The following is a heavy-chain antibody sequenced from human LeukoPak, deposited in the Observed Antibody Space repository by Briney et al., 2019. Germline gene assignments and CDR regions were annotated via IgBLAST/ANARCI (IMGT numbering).Heavy chain of an antibody. V-gene: IGHV1-2*02. CDR2: IKPNSGGT. CDR1: GYTFTGYY. Sequence: ASVKVSCKASGYTFTGYYIHRVRQAPGQGQGWGGWIKPNSGGTNYVQKFQGRVTMTSDTSISTAYMELSRLRSDAKAVYYCARMYYEILTVYYYYDVDVWGKGTTVTISS. D-gene: IGHD3-9*01. CDR3: ARMYYEILTVYYYYDVDV. J-gene: IGHJ6*03.